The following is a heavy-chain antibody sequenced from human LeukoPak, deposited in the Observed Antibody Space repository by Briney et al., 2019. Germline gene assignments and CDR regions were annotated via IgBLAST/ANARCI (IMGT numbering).Heavy chain of an antibody. D-gene: IGHD5-18*01. CDR3: ATIKRGSIYGYFDF. CDR1: GVSISSHY. J-gene: IGHJ4*02. Sequence: SETLSLTWTVSGVSISSHYWSWIRQPPGKGLEWIAYMYDSESTKDNPSLKSRITLSADTSKNQFSLRLSSVTAADTAVYYCATIKRGSIYGYFDFWGQGILVTVSS. V-gene: IGHV4-59*11. CDR2: MYDSEST.